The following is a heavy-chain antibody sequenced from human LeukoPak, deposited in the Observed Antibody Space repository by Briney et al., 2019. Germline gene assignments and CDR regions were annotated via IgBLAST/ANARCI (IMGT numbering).Heavy chain of an antibody. Sequence: GGSLRLSCAASGFTFSNAWMNWVRQAPGKGLEWVSHIRSTGDTFYADSAKGRFTISRDNARNSLYLQMNSLRAEDTAMYYCARDAGNSGYGCDLWGQGTLVTVSP. J-gene: IGHJ5*02. CDR1: GFTFSNAW. CDR3: ARDAGNSGYGCDL. V-gene: IGHV3-48*01. CDR2: IRSTGDT. D-gene: IGHD5-12*01.